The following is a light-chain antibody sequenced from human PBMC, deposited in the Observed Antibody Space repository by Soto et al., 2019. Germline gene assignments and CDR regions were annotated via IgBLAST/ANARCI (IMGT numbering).Light chain of an antibody. J-gene: IGKJ1*01. Sequence: DVVMTQSPLSLPVTLGQPASISCRSTQSLVHSDGNTHLNWFQQRPGQSPRRLICKVSNRESGVPDRFSGSASGTDFTLKISRVEAEDVGVYYCMQALQTRTFGQGTKVEI. CDR3: MQALQTRT. CDR1: QSLVHSDGNTH. CDR2: KVS. V-gene: IGKV2-30*02.